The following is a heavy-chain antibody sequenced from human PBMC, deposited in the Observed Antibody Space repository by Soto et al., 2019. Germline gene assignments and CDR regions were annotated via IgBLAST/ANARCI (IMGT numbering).Heavy chain of an antibody. V-gene: IGHV3-21*01. CDR3: ARQVGYYYGMDV. D-gene: IGHD2-2*01. Sequence: GGSLRLSCAASGFTFSSYSMNWVRQAPGKGLEWVSSISSSSSYIYYADSVKGRFTISRDNAKNSLYLQMNSLRAEDTAVYYCARQVGYYYGMDVWGQGTTVTVSS. CDR2: ISSSSSYI. J-gene: IGHJ6*02. CDR1: GFTFSSYS.